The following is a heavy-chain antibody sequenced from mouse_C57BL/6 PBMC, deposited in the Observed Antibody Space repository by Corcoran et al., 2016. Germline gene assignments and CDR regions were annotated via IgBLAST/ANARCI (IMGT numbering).Heavy chain of an antibody. J-gene: IGHJ3*01. V-gene: IGHV3-6*01. CDR3: ARELLFAY. Sequence: DVQLQESGPGLVQPSQSLSLTCSVTGYSITSGYYWNWIRQFPGNKLEWMGYISYDGSNNYNPSLKNRISITRDTSKNQFFLKLNSVTTEDTATYYCARELLFAYWGQGTLVTVSA. CDR2: ISYDGSN. CDR1: GYSITSGYY.